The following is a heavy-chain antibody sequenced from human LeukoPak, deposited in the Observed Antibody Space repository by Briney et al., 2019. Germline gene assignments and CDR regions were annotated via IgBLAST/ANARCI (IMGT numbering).Heavy chain of an antibody. CDR1: GFTFSSYE. CDR2: ISSSGSTI. J-gene: IGHJ4*02. D-gene: IGHD2-21*01. V-gene: IGHV3-48*03. Sequence: GGSLRLSCAASGFTFSSYEMNWVRQAPGKGLEWVSYISSSGSTIYYADSVKGRFTISRDNAKNSLYLQMNSLRVEDAAVYYCARAPVTSCRGAYCYPFDYWGQGTLVTVSS. CDR3: ARAPVTSCRGAYCYPFDY.